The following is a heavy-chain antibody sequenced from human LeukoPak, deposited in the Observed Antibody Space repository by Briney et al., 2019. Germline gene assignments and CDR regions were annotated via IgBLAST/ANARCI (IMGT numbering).Heavy chain of an antibody. CDR1: GVSISSYY. CDR2: FYYSGST. J-gene: IGHJ4*02. D-gene: IGHD7-27*01. CDR3: AGGWGLMVY. Sequence: SETLSLTCTVSGVSISSYYWSWIRQPPGKGLEWIGYFYYSGSTNYNPSLKSRVSISVDTSKNQFALNLSSVTAADTAVYYCAGGWGLMVYWGQGTLVTVSS. V-gene: IGHV4-59*01.